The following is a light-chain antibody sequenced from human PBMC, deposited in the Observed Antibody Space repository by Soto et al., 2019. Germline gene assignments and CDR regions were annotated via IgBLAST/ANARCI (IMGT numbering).Light chain of an antibody. Sequence: QSALTQPASVSGSPGQSITISCTGTSSDVGGYNYVSWYQQHPGKAPKLMIYEVSNRPSGVSNRFSGSKSANTASLTISGRQAEDEADYYCSSYTNSSPYVFGTGTKLTVL. CDR1: SSDVGGYNY. CDR2: EVS. CDR3: SSYTNSSPYV. J-gene: IGLJ1*01. V-gene: IGLV2-14*01.